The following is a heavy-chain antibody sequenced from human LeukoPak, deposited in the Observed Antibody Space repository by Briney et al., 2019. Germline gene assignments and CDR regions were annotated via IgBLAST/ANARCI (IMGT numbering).Heavy chain of an antibody. D-gene: IGHD6-6*01. J-gene: IGHJ6*03. CDR2: INPNSGGT. CDR1: GYTFTGYY. Sequence: GASVKVSCKASGYTFTGYYMHWVRQAPGQGLEWMGWINPNSGGTNYAQKFQGRVTMTRDTSISTAYMELSRLRSDDTAVYYCARVARGTAARYYYYYYYMDVWGKGTTVTVSS. CDR3: ARVARGTAARYYYYYYYMDV. V-gene: IGHV1-2*02.